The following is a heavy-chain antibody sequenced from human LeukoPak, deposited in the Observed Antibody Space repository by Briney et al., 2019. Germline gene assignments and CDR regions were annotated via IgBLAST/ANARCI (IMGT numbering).Heavy chain of an antibody. CDR2: ISYDGSNK. CDR3: AKESRASSSWYVATGNYFDY. Sequence: PGRSLRLSCAASGFTFSSYGMHWVRQAPGKGLEWVAVISYDGSNKYYADSVKGRFTISRDNSKNTLYLQMNGLRAEDTAVYYCAKESRASSSWYVATGNYFDYWGQGTLVTVSS. V-gene: IGHV3-30*18. D-gene: IGHD6-13*01. CDR1: GFTFSSYG. J-gene: IGHJ4*02.